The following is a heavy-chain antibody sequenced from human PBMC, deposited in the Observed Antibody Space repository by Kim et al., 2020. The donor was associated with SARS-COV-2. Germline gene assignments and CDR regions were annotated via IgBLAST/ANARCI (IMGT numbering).Heavy chain of an antibody. CDR3: TTPNTPTYYSSSWQSSGWDYYGMDV. D-gene: IGHD6-13*01. V-gene: IGHV3-15*01. CDR2: IKSKTDGGTT. Sequence: GGSLRLSCAASGFTFSNAWMSWVRQAPGKGLEWVGRIKSKTDGGTTDYAAPVKGRFTISRDDSKNTLYLQMNSLKTEDTAVYYCTTPNTPTYYSSSWQSSGWDYYGMDVWGQGTTVTVSS. CDR1: GFTFSNAW. J-gene: IGHJ6*02.